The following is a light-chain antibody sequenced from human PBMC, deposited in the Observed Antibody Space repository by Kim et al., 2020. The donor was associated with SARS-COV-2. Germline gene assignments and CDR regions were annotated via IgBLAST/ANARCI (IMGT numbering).Light chain of an antibody. Sequence: DIQLTQSPSSLSASVGDRVTITCRANQTISIYLNWYQLRPGKAPNLLIYSASGLQSGVPSRFSGSGSGTDFTLTISSLQPDDFATYYCQQSYGTPITFGQGTRLEIK. V-gene: IGKV1-39*01. CDR2: SAS. CDR1: QTISIY. CDR3: QQSYGTPIT. J-gene: IGKJ5*01.